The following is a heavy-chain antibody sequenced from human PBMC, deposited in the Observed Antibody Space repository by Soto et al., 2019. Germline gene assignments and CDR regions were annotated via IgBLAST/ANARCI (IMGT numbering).Heavy chain of an antibody. V-gene: IGHV4-38-2*01. J-gene: IGHJ4*02. CDR1: GFTFSDYY. Sequence: GSLRLSCAASGFTFSDYYMSWIRQPPGKGLEWIGSIYYSGNTYYNPSLKSRVTISVDTSKIQFSLKVNSVTAADTAVYYCARGTIRGSSYTTDFDYWGQGTLVTVSS. D-gene: IGHD1-1*01. CDR3: ARGTIRGSSYTTDFDY. CDR2: IYYSGNT.